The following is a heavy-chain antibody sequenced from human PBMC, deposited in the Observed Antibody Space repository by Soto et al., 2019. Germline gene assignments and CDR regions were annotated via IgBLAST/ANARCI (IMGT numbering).Heavy chain of an antibody. Sequence: ASVKVSCKASGYTFTSYYMHWVRQAPGQGLEWMGIINPSGGSTSYAQKFQGRVTMTRDTSTSTVYMELSSLRSEDTAVYYCARGPSEQLETDNWFDPWGQGTLVTVSS. CDR3: ARGPSEQLETDNWFDP. D-gene: IGHD1-1*01. J-gene: IGHJ5*02. V-gene: IGHV1-46*01. CDR1: GYTFTSYY. CDR2: INPSGGST.